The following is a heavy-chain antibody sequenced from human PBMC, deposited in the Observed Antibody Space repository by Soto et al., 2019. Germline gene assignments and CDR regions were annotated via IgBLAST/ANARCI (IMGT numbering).Heavy chain of an antibody. Sequence: PGGSLRLSCAASGFTFSSYAMNWVRQAPGKGLEWVSTISYSGGSTYYADSVKGRFTISGDNSKNTLYLQMNSLRAEDTAVYYCAKDSLGCSSSSCYLFGDWGRGTLVTVSS. CDR1: GFTFSSYA. CDR2: ISYSGGST. CDR3: AKDSLGCSSSSCYLFGD. J-gene: IGHJ4*02. D-gene: IGHD2-2*01. V-gene: IGHV3-23*01.